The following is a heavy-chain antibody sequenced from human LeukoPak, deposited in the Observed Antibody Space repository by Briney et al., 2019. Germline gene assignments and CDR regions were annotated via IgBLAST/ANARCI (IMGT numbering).Heavy chain of an antibody. D-gene: IGHD2-2*02. CDR1: GGSFSGYY. J-gene: IGHJ4*02. CDR2: INHSGST. V-gene: IGHV4-34*01. Sequence: SETLSLTCAVYGGSFSGYYWSWIRQPPGKGLEWIGEINHSGSTNYNPSLKSRVTISVDTSKNQFSPKLSSVTAADTAVYYCARGPPRWGYCSSTSCYTVDYWGQGTLVTVSS. CDR3: ARGPPRWGYCSSTSCYTVDY.